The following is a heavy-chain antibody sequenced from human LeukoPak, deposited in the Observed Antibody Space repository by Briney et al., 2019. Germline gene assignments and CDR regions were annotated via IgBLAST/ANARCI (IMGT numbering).Heavy chain of an antibody. CDR1: GFTFSNAW. V-gene: IGHV3-15*01. CDR2: IKSKTDGGTT. CDR3: TTDPSYRRPSYYMDV. Sequence: GGSLRLSCAASGFTFSNAWMSWVRQAPGKGLEWVGRIKSKTDGGTTDYAAPVKGRFTISRDDSKNTLYLQMNSLKTEDTAVYYCTTDPSYRRPSYYMDVWGKGTTVTVSS. D-gene: IGHD1-1*01. J-gene: IGHJ6*03.